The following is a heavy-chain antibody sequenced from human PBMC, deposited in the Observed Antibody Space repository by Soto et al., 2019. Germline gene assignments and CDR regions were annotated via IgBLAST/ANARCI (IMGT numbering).Heavy chain of an antibody. CDR1: GGSFSGYC. CDR2: ICHGGGA. V-gene: IGHV4-34*01. J-gene: IGHJ1*01. D-gene: IGHD6-13*01. Sequence: PSETLSLTCAVYGGSFSGYCWSWIRQTPGERLEWVGDICHGGGANYNPSLKSRVPFSMDPSKNQFSLKLNFVMAADTAVYYCAGYSNSWSKYVKHWGRGSLVT. CDR3: AGYSNSWSKYVKH.